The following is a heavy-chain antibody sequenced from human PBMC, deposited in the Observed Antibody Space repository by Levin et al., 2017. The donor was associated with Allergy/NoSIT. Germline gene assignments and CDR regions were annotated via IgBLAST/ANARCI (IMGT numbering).Heavy chain of an antibody. CDR2: INPNSGGT. CDR3: ARGGGVGIAVAPSGGDYALQENYGMDV. CDR1: GYTFTGYY. J-gene: IGHJ6*02. V-gene: IGHV1-2*02. D-gene: IGHD6-19*01. Sequence: GESLKISCKASGYTFTGYYMHWVRQAPGQGLEWMGWINPNSGGTNYAQKFQGRVTMTRDTSISTAYMELSRLRSDDTAVYYCARGGGVGIAVAPSGGDYALQENYGMDVWGQGTTVTVSS.